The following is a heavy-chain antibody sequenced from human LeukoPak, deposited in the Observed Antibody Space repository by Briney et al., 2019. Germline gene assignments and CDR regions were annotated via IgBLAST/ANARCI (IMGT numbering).Heavy chain of an antibody. CDR1: GGSISSSSYY. J-gene: IGHJ4*02. V-gene: IGHV4-39*01. CDR3: ARADQTGTRALFDY. Sequence: SETLSLTCTVSGGSISSSSYYWGWIRQPPGKGLEWIRSIYYSGSTYYNPSLKSRVTISVNTSKNQFSLKLSSVTAADTAVYYCARADQTGTRALFDYWGQGTLVTVSS. CDR2: IYYSGST. D-gene: IGHD1-1*01.